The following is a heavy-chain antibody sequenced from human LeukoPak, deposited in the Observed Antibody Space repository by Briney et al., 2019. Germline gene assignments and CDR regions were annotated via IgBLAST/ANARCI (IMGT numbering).Heavy chain of an antibody. CDR1: GGSISSYY. D-gene: IGHD3-10*01. Sequence: PSETLSLTCTVSGGSISSYYWSWIRQPAGKGLEWIGRIYTSGSTNYNPSLKSRVTMSVDTSKNQFSLKLGSVTAADTAVYYCARVMVRGVIWSWFDPWGQGTLVTVSS. CDR3: ARVMVRGVIWSWFDP. V-gene: IGHV4-4*07. J-gene: IGHJ5*02. CDR2: IYTSGST.